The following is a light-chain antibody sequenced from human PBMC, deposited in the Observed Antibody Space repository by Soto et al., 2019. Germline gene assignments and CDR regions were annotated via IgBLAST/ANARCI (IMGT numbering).Light chain of an antibody. V-gene: IGKV1-5*01. CDR3: QRGILRGT. CDR2: DPS. Sequence: DIQMTQSPSTLSASVGDRVTITCRASQSISSWLAWYHQKPGKAPKPMIYDPSSLESGGPSRFIGSGTGTAFTFTIGSLQPDDFATYYCQRGILRGTFGQGTELEIK. J-gene: IGKJ2*02. CDR1: QSISSW.